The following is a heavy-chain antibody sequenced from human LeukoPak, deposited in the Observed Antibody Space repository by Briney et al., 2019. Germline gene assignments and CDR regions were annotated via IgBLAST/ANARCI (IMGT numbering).Heavy chain of an antibody. CDR1: GYTLTEIS. Sequence: ASVKVSCKVSGYTLTEISMHLLRQAPGKGLEWMGGFDPEDGETIYAQKFQGRVTMTEDTSTDTAYMELSSLRSEDTAVYYCATAPPDILTGYYRFMWTAVFDYWGQGTLVTVSS. D-gene: IGHD3-9*01. CDR2: FDPEDGET. J-gene: IGHJ4*02. V-gene: IGHV1-24*01. CDR3: ATAPPDILTGYYRFMWTAVFDY.